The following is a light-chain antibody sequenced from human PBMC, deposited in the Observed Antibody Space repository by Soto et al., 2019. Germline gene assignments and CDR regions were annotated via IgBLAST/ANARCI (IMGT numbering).Light chain of an antibody. V-gene: IGKV3-11*01. J-gene: IGKJ5*01. CDR1: QGIGDT. CDR2: DTS. CDR3: QQSSSWPRIT. Sequence: EVVMTQSPATLSVSPGEFVTLSCSANQGIGDTLAWYQHKPGQTPRLLIYDTSNRAPGIPARFSGSGSGTDYTLTISSLEPDDFAVYYCQQSSSWPRITFGQGTRLEIK.